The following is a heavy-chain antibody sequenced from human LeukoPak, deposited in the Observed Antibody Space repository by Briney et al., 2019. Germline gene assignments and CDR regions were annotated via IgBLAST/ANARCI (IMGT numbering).Heavy chain of an antibody. CDR2: IRYDGSNK. CDR3: AKAGSGTTVTTGYYYYYYMDV. CDR1: GFTFSSYG. D-gene: IGHD4-17*01. V-gene: IGHV3-30*02. Sequence: GGTLRLSCAASGFTFSSYGMHWVRQAPGKGLEWVAFIRYDGSNKYYADSVKGRFTISRDNSKNTLYLQMNSLRAEDTAVYYCAKAGSGTTVTTGYYYYYYMDVWGKGTTVTISS. J-gene: IGHJ6*03.